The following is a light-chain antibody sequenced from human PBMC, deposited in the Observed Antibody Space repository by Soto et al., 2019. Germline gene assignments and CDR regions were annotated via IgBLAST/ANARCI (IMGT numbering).Light chain of an antibody. J-gene: IGLJ3*02. CDR1: STDVGGYNY. CDR3: SSYTSSSTRV. V-gene: IGLV2-14*01. CDR2: EVS. Sequence: QSALTQPASVSGSPGQSITISCTGTSTDVGGYNYVCWYQQHPGKAPKLMIYEVSKRPSGVSNRFSGSKSGNTASLTISGLQAEEEADYYCSSYTSSSTRVFGGGTKLTVL.